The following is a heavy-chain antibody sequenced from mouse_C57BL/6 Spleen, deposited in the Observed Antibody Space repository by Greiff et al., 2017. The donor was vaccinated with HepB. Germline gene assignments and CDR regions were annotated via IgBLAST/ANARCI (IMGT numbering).Heavy chain of an antibody. CDR1: GYTFTDYE. V-gene: IGHV1-15*01. CDR3: TRPDYYGSSYGAY. D-gene: IGHD1-1*01. Sequence: QVQLQQSGAELVRPGASVTLSCKASGYTFTDYEMHWVKQTPVHGLEWIGAIDPETGGTAYNQKFKGKAILTADKSSSTAYMELRSLTSEDSAVYYCTRPDYYGSSYGAYWGQGTLVTVSA. CDR2: IDPETGGT. J-gene: IGHJ3*01.